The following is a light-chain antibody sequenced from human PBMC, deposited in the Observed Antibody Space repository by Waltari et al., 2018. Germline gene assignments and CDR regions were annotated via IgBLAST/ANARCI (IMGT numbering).Light chain of an antibody. CDR2: TKW. Sequence: QSVLTQPPSASGTPGQRVTIYCSGSFSSIGSNAVNWYQQLPGTAPKLLIYTKWQRPSVVPDRFSGSKSGTSASLVISGLQAEDEADYYCAAWDDSLNGWVFGGGTKLTVL. CDR3: AAWDDSLNGWV. CDR1: FSSIGSNA. J-gene: IGLJ3*02. V-gene: IGLV1-44*01.